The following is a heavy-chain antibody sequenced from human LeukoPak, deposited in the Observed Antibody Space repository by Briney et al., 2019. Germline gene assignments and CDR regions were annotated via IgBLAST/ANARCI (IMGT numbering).Heavy chain of an antibody. Sequence: GGSLRLSCAASGFTFDDYAMHWVRQAPGKGLEWVSGISWNSGSIGYADSVKGRFTISRDNAKNSLYLQMNSLRAEDTALYYCAKSPGNYYDSSGYYYVLHYYFDYWGQGTLVTVSS. J-gene: IGHJ4*02. CDR2: ISWNSGSI. V-gene: IGHV3-9*01. CDR3: AKSPGNYYDSSGYYYVLHYYFDY. D-gene: IGHD3-22*01. CDR1: GFTFDDYA.